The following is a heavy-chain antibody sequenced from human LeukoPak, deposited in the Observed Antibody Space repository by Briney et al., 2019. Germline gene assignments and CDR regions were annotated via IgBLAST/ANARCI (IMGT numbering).Heavy chain of an antibody. D-gene: IGHD3-10*01. CDR2: ISGSGEST. J-gene: IGHJ4*02. CDR1: GFAFSNFD. V-gene: IGHV3-23*01. CDR3: AKRGSYFGGFDY. Sequence: GGSLRLPCAASGFAFSNFDMSWVRQAPGKGLEWVSAISGSGESTYYAESVAGRFTISRDNSKNTLYLQMSSLRAEDTAIYYCAKRGSYFGGFDYWGQGTLLTVPS.